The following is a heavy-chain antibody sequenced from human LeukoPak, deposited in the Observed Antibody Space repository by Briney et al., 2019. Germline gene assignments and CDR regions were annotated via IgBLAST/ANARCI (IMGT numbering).Heavy chain of an antibody. Sequence: QPGGSLRLSCAASGFTFSRYGMHWVRQAPGKGLEWLAVMSSDGGDIYYADSVKGRFTISRDNSKNTLYLQMNSLRAEDTAVYYCSKTIAVSDPTDYWGQGTLVTVSS. V-gene: IGHV3-30*18. J-gene: IGHJ4*02. D-gene: IGHD6-19*01. CDR3: SKTIAVSDPTDY. CDR2: MSSDGGDI. CDR1: GFTFSRYG.